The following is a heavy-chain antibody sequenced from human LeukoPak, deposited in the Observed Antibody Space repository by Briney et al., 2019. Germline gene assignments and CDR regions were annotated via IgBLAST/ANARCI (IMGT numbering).Heavy chain of an antibody. CDR2: ISAYNGNT. V-gene: IGHV1-18*01. D-gene: IGHD3-10*01. CDR1: GYTFTDYG. CDR3: ARDSFYYGSGSYYNDNHFDY. Sequence: GASVKVSCKASGYTFTDYGVSWVRQAPGQGLEWMGWISAYNGNTNYAQKLQGRVTMTTDTSTTTAYMELSSLRSEDTAVYYCARDSFYYGSGSYYNDNHFDYWGQGTLVTVSS. J-gene: IGHJ4*02.